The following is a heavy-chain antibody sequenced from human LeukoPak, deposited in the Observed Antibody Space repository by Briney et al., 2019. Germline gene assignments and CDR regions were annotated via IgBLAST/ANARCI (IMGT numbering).Heavy chain of an antibody. Sequence: ASVKVSCKASGGTFSSYAISWVRQAPGQGLEWMGWISAYNGNTNYAQKLQGRVTMTTDTSTSTAYMELRSLRSDDTAVYYCAREIRYCSSTSCYTQRYYYYGMDVWGQGTTVTVSS. CDR3: AREIRYCSSTSCYTQRYYYYGMDV. J-gene: IGHJ6*02. CDR2: ISAYNGNT. CDR1: GGTFSSYA. D-gene: IGHD2-2*02. V-gene: IGHV1-18*01.